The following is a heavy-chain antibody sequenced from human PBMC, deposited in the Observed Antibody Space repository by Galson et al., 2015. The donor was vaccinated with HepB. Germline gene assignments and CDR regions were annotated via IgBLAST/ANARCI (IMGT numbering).Heavy chain of an antibody. CDR2: ISAYNGNT. CDR3: ARDSPVGYSSGWLYDY. Sequence: SCKASGYTFTRYGINWVRQAPGQGLEWMGWISAYNGNTKYAQKFQGRVTMTTDTSTSTAYMELRSLRSDDTAMYYCARDSPVGYSSGWLYDYWGQGTLVTVSS. J-gene: IGHJ4*02. V-gene: IGHV1-18*04. CDR1: GYTFTRYG. D-gene: IGHD6-19*01.